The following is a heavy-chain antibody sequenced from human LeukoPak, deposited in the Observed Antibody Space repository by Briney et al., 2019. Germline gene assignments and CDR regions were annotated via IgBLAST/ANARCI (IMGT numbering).Heavy chain of an antibody. CDR1: GGSIRSQNYY. D-gene: IGHD3-9*01. CDR2: ISHSGST. J-gene: IGHJ6*03. V-gene: IGHV4-39*01. CDR3: ARLLSYDILTDNYYKYYMDV. Sequence: SETLSLTCTVSGGSIRSQNYYWGWIRLPPGKGLEWIGSISHSGSTSYNPSLKSRVTMFVDTSMYQFALKVASVTAADMAVYYCARLLSYDILTDNYYKYYMDVWGKGTTVTVSS.